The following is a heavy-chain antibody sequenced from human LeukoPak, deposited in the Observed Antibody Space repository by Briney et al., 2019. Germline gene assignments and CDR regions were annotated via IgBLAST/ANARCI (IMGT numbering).Heavy chain of an antibody. D-gene: IGHD3-3*01. CDR2: INPNSGGT. J-gene: IGHJ4*02. V-gene: IGHV1-2*02. CDR1: GYTFTSYG. Sequence: ASVKVSCKASGYTFTSYGISWVRQGPGQGLEWMGWINPNSGGTNYAQKFQGRVTMTRDTSISTAYMELSRLRSDDTAVYYCARPSDFWSGYYHYWGQGTLVTVSS. CDR3: ARPSDFWSGYYHY.